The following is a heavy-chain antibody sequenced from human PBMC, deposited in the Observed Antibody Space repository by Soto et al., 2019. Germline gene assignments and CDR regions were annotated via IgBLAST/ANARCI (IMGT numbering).Heavy chain of an antibody. J-gene: IGHJ3*02. CDR1: GYTFTSYD. CDR3: SRGWDSGSHLIPFDI. CDR2: MNPNSGNT. V-gene: IGHV1-8*01. D-gene: IGHD1-26*01. Sequence: ASVKVSCKASGYTFTSYDINWVRQATGQGLEWMGWMNPNSGNTGNAQKFQGRVTMTRNTSISTAYMELSSLRSADTAVYYCSRGWDSGSHLIPFDIWGQGTMVTVSS.